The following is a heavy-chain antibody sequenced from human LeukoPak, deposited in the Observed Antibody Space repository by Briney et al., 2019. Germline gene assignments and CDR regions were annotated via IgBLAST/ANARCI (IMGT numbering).Heavy chain of an antibody. CDR2: INTNTGNP. D-gene: IGHD6-13*01. CDR3: ARGGSSSWYSIKYYGMDV. CDR1: GYTFTSYA. Sequence: ASVKVSCKASGYTFTSYAMNWVRQAPGQGLEWMGWINTNTGNPTYAQGFIGRFVFSLDTSVSTAYLQISSLKAEDTAVYYCARGGSSSWYSIKYYGMDVWGQGTTVTVSS. J-gene: IGHJ6*02. V-gene: IGHV7-4-1*02.